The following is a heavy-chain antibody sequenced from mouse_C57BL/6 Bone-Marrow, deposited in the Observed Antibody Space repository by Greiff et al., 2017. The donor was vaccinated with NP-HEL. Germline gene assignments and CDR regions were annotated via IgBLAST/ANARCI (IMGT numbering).Heavy chain of an antibody. CDR3: ARHSTYYARDY. CDR1: EYEFPSHD. Sequence: EVKVEESGGGLVQPGASLKLSCESNEYEFPSHDMSWVRKTPEKRLELVAAINSDGGSTYYLDTMESRFIISRDNTKKTLYLQMSSLRSEDTALYYCARHSTYYARDYWGQGTSVTVSS. CDR2: INSDGGST. J-gene: IGHJ4*01. V-gene: IGHV5-2*03.